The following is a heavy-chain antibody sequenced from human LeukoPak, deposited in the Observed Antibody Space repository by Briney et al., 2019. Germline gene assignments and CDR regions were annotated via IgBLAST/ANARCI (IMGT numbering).Heavy chain of an antibody. CDR3: ARGNALYDSSGYHPYYFDY. J-gene: IGHJ4*02. D-gene: IGHD3-22*01. V-gene: IGHV3-30*09. CDR1: GFTFSSYA. CDR2: ISYDGSNK. Sequence: GGPLRLSCAASGFTFSSYAMHWVRQAPGKGLEWVAVISYDGSNKYYADSVKGRFAISRDNSKNTLYLQMNSLRAEDTAVYYCARGNALYDSSGYHPYYFDYWGQGTLVTVSS.